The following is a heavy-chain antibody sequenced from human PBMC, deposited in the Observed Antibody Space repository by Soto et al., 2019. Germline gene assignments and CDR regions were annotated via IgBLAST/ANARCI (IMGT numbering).Heavy chain of an antibody. CDR1: GFSFSNYE. V-gene: IGHV3-48*03. CDR3: ARESEDLTSNFDY. CDR2: ISSGGDTI. Sequence: GGSLRLSCAASGFSFSNYEMNWVRQAPGKGLEWVAYISSGGDTIHYADSMKGRFTVSRDNAKNSVYLDMNSLSAEDTAVYYCARESEDLTSNFDYWGQGTLVTVSS. J-gene: IGHJ4*02.